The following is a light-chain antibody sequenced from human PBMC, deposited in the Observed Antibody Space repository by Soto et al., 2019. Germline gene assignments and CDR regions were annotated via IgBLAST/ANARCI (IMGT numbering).Light chain of an antibody. CDR3: QHYNNWPRT. Sequence: EIVMTQSPATLSVSPGEKAPLPSGAGRGVGRTLAWYHQKPGQAPRLLIYGESTRATGIPARCSGSGSGKEFTLTISSLQSEDFAVYYCQHYNNWPRTFGQGTKVEIK. V-gene: IGKV3-15*01. CDR2: GES. CDR1: RGVGRT. J-gene: IGKJ1*01.